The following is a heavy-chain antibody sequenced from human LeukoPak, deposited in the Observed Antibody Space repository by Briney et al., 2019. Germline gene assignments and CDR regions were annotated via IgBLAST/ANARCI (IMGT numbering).Heavy chain of an antibody. CDR1: VGSISATNW. CDR3: ARGGGFYPPLDY. CDR2: VHLNGRT. V-gene: IGHV4-4*02. D-gene: IGHD2/OR15-2a*01. J-gene: IGHJ4*02. Sequence: KPSETLSLTCDVSVGSISATNWWTWVRPPPGGGLERIGVVHLNGRTHYSPSLERRATISADISENHSSLQMTSVTAPDTLVYYSARGGGFYPPLDYSGPGPLAIASS.